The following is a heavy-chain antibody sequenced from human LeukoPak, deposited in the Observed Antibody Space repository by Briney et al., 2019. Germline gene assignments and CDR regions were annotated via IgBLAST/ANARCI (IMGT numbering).Heavy chain of an antibody. D-gene: IGHD4-17*01. CDR2: ITNTGRTI. J-gene: IGHJ4*02. Sequence: GGSLRLSCAASGFTFSSYGMHWVRQAPGKGLEWLSYITNTGRTIYYADSVKGRFTISRDNAKNSLYLHMNSLRGDDTAIYYCARGGAYGMMGYWGQGTPVTVSS. V-gene: IGHV3-48*04. CDR1: GFTFSSYG. CDR3: ARGGAYGMMGY.